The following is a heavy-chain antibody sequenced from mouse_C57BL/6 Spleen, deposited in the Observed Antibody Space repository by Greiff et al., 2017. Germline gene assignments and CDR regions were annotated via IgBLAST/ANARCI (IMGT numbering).Heavy chain of an antibody. CDR3: ARGRGDLDY. J-gene: IGHJ2*01. V-gene: IGHV5-16*01. CDR1: GFTFSDYY. D-gene: IGHD3-3*01. CDR2: INYDGSST. Sequence: EVKLMESEGGLVQPGSSMKLSCTASGFTFSDYYMAWVRQVPEKGLEWVANINYDGSSTYYLDSLKSRFIISRDNAKNILYLQMSSLKSEDTATYYCARGRGDLDYWGQGTTLTVSS.